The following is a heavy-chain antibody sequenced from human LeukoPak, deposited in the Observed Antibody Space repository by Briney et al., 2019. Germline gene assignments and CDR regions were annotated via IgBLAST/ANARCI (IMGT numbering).Heavy chain of an antibody. Sequence: SETLSLTCAVYGGSFSGYYWSWVRQPPGKGLEWIGEINHSGSTNYNPSLKSRVTISVDTSKNQFSLKLSSVTAADTAVYYCARGGGVAGTPYNPYDYWGQGTLVTVSS. J-gene: IGHJ4*02. CDR3: ARGGGVAGTPYNPYDY. V-gene: IGHV4-34*01. CDR1: GGSFSGYY. D-gene: IGHD6-19*01. CDR2: INHSGST.